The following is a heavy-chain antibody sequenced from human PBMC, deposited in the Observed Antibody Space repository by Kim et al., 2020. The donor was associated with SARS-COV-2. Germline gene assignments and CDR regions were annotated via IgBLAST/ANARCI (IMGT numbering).Heavy chain of an antibody. CDR2: INAGNGNT. D-gene: IGHD6-6*01. CDR1: GYTFTSYA. J-gene: IGHJ4*02. V-gene: IGHV1-3*01. CDR3: ASVYSSSPRVDY. Sequence: ASVKVSCKASGYTFTSYAMHWVRQAPGQRLEWMGWINAGNGNTKYSQKFQGRVTITRDTSASTAYMELSSLRSEDTAVYYCASVYSSSPRVDYWGQGTLVTVSS.